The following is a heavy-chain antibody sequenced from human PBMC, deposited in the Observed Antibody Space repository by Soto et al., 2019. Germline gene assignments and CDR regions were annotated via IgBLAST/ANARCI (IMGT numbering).Heavy chain of an antibody. CDR2: INPNSGGA. J-gene: IGHJ6*02. D-gene: IGHD1-26*01. V-gene: IGHV1-2*02. CDR3: ARDYSGHGMDV. CDR1: GYTFTAYH. Sequence: ASVKVSCKTSGYTFTAYHIHWVRQAPGQGLEWMEWINPNSGGANYAQKLEGRVTMTRDTSISTVYMELSRLGSDDTALYYCARDYSGHGMDVWGQGTTVTVSS.